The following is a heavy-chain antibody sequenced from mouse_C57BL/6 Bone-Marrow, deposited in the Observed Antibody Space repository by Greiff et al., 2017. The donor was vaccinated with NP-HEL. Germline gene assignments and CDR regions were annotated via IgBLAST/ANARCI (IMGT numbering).Heavy chain of an antibody. J-gene: IGHJ3*01. CDR1: GYSFTSYY. V-gene: IGHV1-66*01. CDR2: IYPGSGNT. D-gene: IGHD2-2*01. Sequence: QVQLQQSGPELVKPGASVKISCKASGYSFTSYYIHWVKQRPGQGLEWIGWIYPGSGNTKYNEKFKGKATLTADTSSSTAYMQLSSLTSEDSAVDYCARHSVVTTSRVCQKPWRAESCYGHDGGDWFAYWGQGTLVTVSA. CDR3: ARHSVVTTSRVCQKPWRAESCYGHDGGDWFAY.